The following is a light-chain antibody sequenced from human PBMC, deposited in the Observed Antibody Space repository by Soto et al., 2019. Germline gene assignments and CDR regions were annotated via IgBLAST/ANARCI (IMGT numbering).Light chain of an antibody. V-gene: IGKV3-20*01. CDR2: AAS. Sequence: EVVTTQSPATLSVSPGERATLSCRASQGLGTNLAWYQQKPGQAPRLLIYAASTRATGVPGRFSGSGSGTDFTLTISRLEPEDFAVYYCQQYGSSPRWTFGLGTKVDIK. CDR1: QGLGTN. J-gene: IGKJ1*01. CDR3: QQYGSSPRWT.